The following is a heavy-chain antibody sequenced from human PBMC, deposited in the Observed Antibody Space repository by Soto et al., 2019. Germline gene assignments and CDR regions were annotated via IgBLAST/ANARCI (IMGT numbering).Heavy chain of an antibody. CDR3: ARGRHWNDVPLDY. J-gene: IGHJ4*02. CDR2: INHSGST. D-gene: IGHD1-1*01. V-gene: IGHV4-34*01. CDR1: GGSFSCYY. Sequence: SETLSLTCAVYGGSFSCYYWSWIRQPPGKGLEWIGEINHSGSTNYNPSLKSRVTISVDTSKNQFSLKLSSVTAADTAVYYCARGRHWNDVPLDYWGQGTLVTVSS.